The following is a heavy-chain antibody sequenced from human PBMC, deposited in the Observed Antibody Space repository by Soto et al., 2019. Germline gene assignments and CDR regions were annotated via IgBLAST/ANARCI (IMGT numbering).Heavy chain of an antibody. D-gene: IGHD6-6*01. J-gene: IGHJ4*02. CDR1: GYSISSGYY. CDR3: ARDDRDSSSPAFDY. Sequence: PSETLSLTCAGSGYSISSGYYWGRIRQPPGKGLEWIGSIYHSGSTYYNPSLKSRVTISVDTSKNQFSLKLSSVTAADTAVYYCARDDRDSSSPAFDYWGQGTLVTVSS. CDR2: IYHSGST. V-gene: IGHV4-38-2*02.